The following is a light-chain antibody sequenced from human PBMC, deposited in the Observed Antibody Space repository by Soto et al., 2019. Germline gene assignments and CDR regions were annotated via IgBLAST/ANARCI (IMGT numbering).Light chain of an antibody. CDR2: EVS. J-gene: IGLJ2*01. Sequence: QSALTQPASVSGSPGQSITISCTGTSSDVGGYNYVSWYQQHPGKAPKLMIYEVSNRPSGVSNRFSGSKSGNTASLTISGLQAEDEADYFCSSYTSSSILGVFGGGTKLTVL. CDR1: SSDVGGYNY. CDR3: SSYTSSSILGV. V-gene: IGLV2-14*01.